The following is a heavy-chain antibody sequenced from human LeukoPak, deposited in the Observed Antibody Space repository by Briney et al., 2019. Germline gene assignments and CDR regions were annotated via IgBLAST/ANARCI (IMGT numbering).Heavy chain of an antibody. Sequence: SETLSLTCTVSGDSISSGDYYWSWIRQPAGKGLEWIGRISSSGSTNYNPSLKSRVTMSVDTSKNQFSLKPSSVTAADTAVYYCARGVAGRDNWFDPWGQGTLVTVSS. CDR2: ISSSGST. D-gene: IGHD6-19*01. V-gene: IGHV4-61*02. CDR1: GDSISSGDYY. J-gene: IGHJ5*02. CDR3: ARGVAGRDNWFDP.